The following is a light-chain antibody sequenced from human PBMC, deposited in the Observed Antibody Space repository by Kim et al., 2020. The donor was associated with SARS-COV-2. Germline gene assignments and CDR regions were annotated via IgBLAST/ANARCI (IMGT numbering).Light chain of an antibody. J-gene: IGLJ2*01. CDR3: GTWDSSLSAGVV. CDR2: DNK. V-gene: IGLV1-51*01. Sequence: KVTISCSGSGSNIGNNYVSWYQQLPGTAPKLLIYDNKKRPSGIPDRFSGSKSGTSATLGITGLQTGDEADYYCGTWDSSLSAGVVFGGGTQLTVL. CDR1: GSNIGNNY.